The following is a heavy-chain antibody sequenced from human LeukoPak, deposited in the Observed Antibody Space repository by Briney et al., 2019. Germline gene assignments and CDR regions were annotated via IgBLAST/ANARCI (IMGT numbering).Heavy chain of an antibody. CDR1: GFTFSSYW. Sequence: GGSLRLSCAASGFTFSSYWMHWVRQAPGKGLVWVSRINSDGSSTSYADSVKGRFTISRDNAKNTLYLQMNSLRAEDTAVYSCARESYSSGWYGDLDAFDIWGQGTMVTVSS. J-gene: IGHJ3*02. D-gene: IGHD6-19*01. V-gene: IGHV3-74*01. CDR2: INSDGSST. CDR3: ARESYSSGWYGDLDAFDI.